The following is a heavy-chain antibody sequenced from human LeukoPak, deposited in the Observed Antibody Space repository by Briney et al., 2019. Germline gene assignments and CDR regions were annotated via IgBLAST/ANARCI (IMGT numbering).Heavy chain of an antibody. CDR3: AKVSGVAVRGVTRD. J-gene: IGHJ4*02. V-gene: IGHV3-74*01. Sequence: GGSLRLSCAASGFTFSSYWMHWVRQAPGKGLVWVSRINSDGSSTSYADSVKGRFTISRDNAKNTLYLQMNSLRAEDTAVYYCAKVSGVAVRGVTRDWGQGTLVTVSS. CDR2: INSDGSST. D-gene: IGHD3-10*01. CDR1: GFTFSSYW.